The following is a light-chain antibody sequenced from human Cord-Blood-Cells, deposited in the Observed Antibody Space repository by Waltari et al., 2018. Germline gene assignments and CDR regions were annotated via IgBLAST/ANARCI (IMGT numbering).Light chain of an antibody. V-gene: IGKV4-1*01. CDR3: EQDDSTPYT. CDR2: WAS. J-gene: IGKJ2*01. CDR1: QSVLYSPNNKNY. Sequence: DIVMTQSPDSLAVSLGERDTLNCKSSQSVLYSPNNKNYLARYQQKPGKPPKLLIYWASTRGSGVTERFSGSGSGTDFTLTISSLQAEDVAVYYCEQDDSTPYTFGQGTKVEIK.